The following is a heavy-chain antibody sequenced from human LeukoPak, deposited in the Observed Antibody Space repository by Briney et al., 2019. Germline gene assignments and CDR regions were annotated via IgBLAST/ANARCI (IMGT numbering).Heavy chain of an antibody. J-gene: IGHJ3*01. Sequence: PGGSLRLSCVASRFSISNYWTNWVRQAPGEGLEWVANIKQDGSEKYYVDSVKGRFTISRDNAKNSVYLQMNSLRAEDTAVYYCARGFDGANAFDLWGQGTLVTVSS. CDR2: IKQDGSEK. V-gene: IGHV3-7*01. CDR3: ARGFDGANAFDL. CDR1: RFSISNYW.